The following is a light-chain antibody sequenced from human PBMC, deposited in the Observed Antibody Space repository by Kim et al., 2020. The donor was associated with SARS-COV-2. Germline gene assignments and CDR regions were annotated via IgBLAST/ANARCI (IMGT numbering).Light chain of an antibody. V-gene: IGLV6-57*04. J-gene: IGLJ2*01. CDR1: SGSIDDNY. CDR3: QSYNRDNVI. Sequence: NFMLTQPHSVSESPGKTVTISCTRSSGSIDDNYVQWYQQRPGGVPTTVIYEDDQRPSGVSDRFSGSIDNSSNSASPTISGLRTEDEADYYCQSYNRDNVIFGGGTQLTVL. CDR2: EDD.